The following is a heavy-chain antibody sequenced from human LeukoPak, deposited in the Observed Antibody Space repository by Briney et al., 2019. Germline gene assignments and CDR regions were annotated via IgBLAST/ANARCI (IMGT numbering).Heavy chain of an antibody. CDR3: AKDSAAAGFDYFDF. V-gene: IGHV3-33*06. D-gene: IGHD6-13*01. CDR1: GFTFSSYG. CDR2: IWSDGNNK. Sequence: SGGSLRLSCAASGFTFSSYGMHRVRQAPGKGLEWVALIWSDGNNKHYADSVKGRFIISRDNYKNTLYLQMNNLRGEDTAVYYCAKDSAAAGFDYFDFWGQGTLVTVSS. J-gene: IGHJ4*02.